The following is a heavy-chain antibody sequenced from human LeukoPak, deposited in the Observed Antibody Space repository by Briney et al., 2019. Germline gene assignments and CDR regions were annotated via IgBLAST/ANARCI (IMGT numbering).Heavy chain of an antibody. CDR1: GYTFPSFG. Sequence: VASVKVSCKPSGYTFPSFGISWVGQAPGQGFEWMGWFSVYNGTTNMAQKLQGRVTMTTDTSTNTAYMELRSLRSDDTAVYYCARDGDCSSTSCYEGDSGNWSDPWGQGTLVTVSS. V-gene: IGHV1-18*01. CDR3: ARDGDCSSTSCYEGDSGNWSDP. D-gene: IGHD2-2*01. CDR2: FSVYNGTT. J-gene: IGHJ5*02.